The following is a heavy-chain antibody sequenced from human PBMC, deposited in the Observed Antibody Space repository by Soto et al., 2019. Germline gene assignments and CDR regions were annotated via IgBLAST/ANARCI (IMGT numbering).Heavy chain of an antibody. Sequence: TSETLSLTCAVYGGSFSGYYWSWIRQPPGKGLEWIGEINHSGSTNYNPSLKSRVTISVDTSKNQFSLKLSSVTAADTAVYYCARMGGWSENYYYYYGMDVWGQGTTVT. CDR2: INHSGST. CDR1: GGSFSGYY. V-gene: IGHV4-34*01. J-gene: IGHJ6*02. CDR3: ARMGGWSENYYYYYGMDV. D-gene: IGHD6-19*01.